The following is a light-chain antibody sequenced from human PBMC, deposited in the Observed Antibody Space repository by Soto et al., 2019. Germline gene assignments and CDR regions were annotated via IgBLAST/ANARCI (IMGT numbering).Light chain of an antibody. V-gene: IGKV1-27*01. CDR3: QKYNWPPFT. CDR2: AAS. Sequence: DIQMTQSPSSLGASVGDRVTISCRASQGIANYLAWYQQKPGEVPKLLIFAASTLHSVVSSRFTGSGSGTEFTLTISSLQPEDVATYYCQKYNWPPFTFGHGTKVAIK. J-gene: IGKJ3*01. CDR1: QGIANY.